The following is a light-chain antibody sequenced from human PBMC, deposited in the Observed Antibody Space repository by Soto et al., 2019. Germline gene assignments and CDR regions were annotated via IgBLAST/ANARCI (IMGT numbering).Light chain of an antibody. Sequence: QSVLTQPASVSGSPGQSITISCTGTSSDVGGYNYVSWYQQHPGKAPKLMIYEVSNRPSGVSNRCSGSKSGNTASLTISGLQAEDEADYYCSSYTSSSPDWVFGGGTKVTVL. J-gene: IGLJ3*02. V-gene: IGLV2-14*01. CDR3: SSYTSSSPDWV. CDR1: SSDVGGYNY. CDR2: EVS.